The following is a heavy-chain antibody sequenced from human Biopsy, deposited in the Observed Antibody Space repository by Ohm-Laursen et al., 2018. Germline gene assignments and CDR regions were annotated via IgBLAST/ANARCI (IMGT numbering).Heavy chain of an antibody. CDR3: ARWETTLGRSLDS. V-gene: IGHV1-18*01. CDR2: MSPNTGNT. J-gene: IGHJ4*02. D-gene: IGHD1-26*01. Sequence: GASVKVSCKASGYTFSMYAIIWVRQAPGQGLEWMGWMSPNTGNTVYAQRFQDRVTMTSDTSTGTAYMELTSLTSDDTAVYFCARWETTLGRSLDSWGQGTLVAVSS. CDR1: GYTFSMYA.